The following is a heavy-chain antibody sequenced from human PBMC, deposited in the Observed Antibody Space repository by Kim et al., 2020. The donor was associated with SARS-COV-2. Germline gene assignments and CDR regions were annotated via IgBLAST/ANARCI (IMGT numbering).Heavy chain of an antibody. J-gene: IGHJ4*02. Sequence: GGSLRLSCAASGFTFSDHYMDWVRQAPGKGLEWVGRTRNKANSYTTEYAASVKGRFSISRDDLKNSLYLQMNSLKTEDTAVYYCAKTGTTGFANYWGQGT. CDR1: GFTFSDHY. D-gene: IGHD1-7*01. CDR3: AKTGTTGFANY. V-gene: IGHV3-72*01. CDR2: TRNKANSYTT.